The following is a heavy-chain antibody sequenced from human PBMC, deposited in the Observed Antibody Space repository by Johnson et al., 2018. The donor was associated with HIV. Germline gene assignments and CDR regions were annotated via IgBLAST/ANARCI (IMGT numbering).Heavy chain of an antibody. CDR1: GFTFNKYW. D-gene: IGHD3-22*01. J-gene: IGHJ3*02. Sequence: VQLVESGGGLVQPGGSLRLSSAASGFTFNKYWMSWVRQAPGKGLEWVANIKQDGSERYYVDSVKGRFTISRDNAKNSLSLQMDSLRAEDTAEYYCARDPELDYFDNRAFDIWGQGTMVTVSS. V-gene: IGHV3-7*01. CDR3: ARDPELDYFDNRAFDI. CDR2: IKQDGSER.